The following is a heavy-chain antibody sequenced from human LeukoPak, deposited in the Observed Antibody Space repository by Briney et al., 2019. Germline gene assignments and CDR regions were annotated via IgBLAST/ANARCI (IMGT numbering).Heavy chain of an antibody. D-gene: IGHD6-19*01. CDR1: GYTFTGYY. J-gene: IGHJ5*02. Sequence: ASVKVSCTASGYTFTGYYMHWVRQAPGQGLEWMGWINPNSGGTNYAQKFQGRVTMTRDTSISTAYMELSRLRSDDTAVYYCAREAIAVAGVDRWFDPWGQGTLVTVSS. V-gene: IGHV1-2*02. CDR2: INPNSGGT. CDR3: AREAIAVAGVDRWFDP.